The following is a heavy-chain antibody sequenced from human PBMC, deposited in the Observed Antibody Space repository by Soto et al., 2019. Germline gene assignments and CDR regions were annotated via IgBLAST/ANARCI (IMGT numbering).Heavy chain of an antibody. CDR3: ARDREGPYYYYHGMDV. CDR2: INAGNGNT. V-gene: IGHV1-3*01. CDR1: GYTFTSYA. Sequence: ASVKVSCKASGYTFTSYAMHWVRQAPGQRLEWMGWINAGNGNTKYSQKFQGRVTITRDTSASTAYMELSSLRSEDTAVYYCARDREGPYYYYHGMDVWGQGTTVTVSS. J-gene: IGHJ6*02.